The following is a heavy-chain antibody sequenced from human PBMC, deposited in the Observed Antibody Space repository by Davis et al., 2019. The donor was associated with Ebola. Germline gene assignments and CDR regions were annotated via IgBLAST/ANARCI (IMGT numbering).Heavy chain of an antibody. CDR3: VKDSSNIWFDI. CDR1: RFIFRNYV. CDR2: FGTGGDT. D-gene: IGHD2/OR15-2a*01. V-gene: IGHV3-23*01. Sequence: GGSLRLSCETSRFIFRNYVMSWVRQAPGKGLEWVSTFGTGGDTYYADSVKGRFAISRDNSRGTLYLQMNSLRVEDSAIYYCVKDSSNIWFDIWGQGTLVTVSS. J-gene: IGHJ3*02.